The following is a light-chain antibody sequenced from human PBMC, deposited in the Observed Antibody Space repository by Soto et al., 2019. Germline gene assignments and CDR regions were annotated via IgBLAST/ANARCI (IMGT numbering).Light chain of an antibody. CDR3: QQYGDSLWT. CDR2: GVS. Sequence: EIVLTQSPGTLSVSPGERATLSCRASQSVSSNYLAWYQQKPGQAPRLLIYGVSSRSTGIPDRFSGSGSGTDLTLTISRLEPEDFAVYYCQQYGDSLWTFGQGTKVGIK. CDR1: QSVSSNY. J-gene: IGKJ1*01. V-gene: IGKV3-20*01.